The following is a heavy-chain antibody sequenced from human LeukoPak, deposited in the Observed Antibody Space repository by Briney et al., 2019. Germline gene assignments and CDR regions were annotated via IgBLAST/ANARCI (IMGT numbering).Heavy chain of an antibody. V-gene: IGHV3-20*01. J-gene: IGHJ4*02. D-gene: IGHD3-22*01. CDR3: ARGLYDSSGSPGDY. Sequence: PGGSLRLSCAASGFTFDDYGMSWVRQAPGKGLEWVSGINWNGGSTGYADSVKGRFTISRDNAKNSLYLQMNSLRAEDTALYHCARGLYDSSGSPGDYWGQGTLVTVSS. CDR1: GFTFDDYG. CDR2: INWNGGST.